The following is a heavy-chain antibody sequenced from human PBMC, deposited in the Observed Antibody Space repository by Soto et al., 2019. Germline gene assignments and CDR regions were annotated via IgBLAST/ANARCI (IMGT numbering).Heavy chain of an antibody. CDR1: GYTFTNYG. Sequence: ASVKVSCKASGYTFTNYGISWVRQAPGEGLEWVGWINTSNDNKLYAQKLQGRLTLTTDTSTSTAYMDLTTLRSDDTAVYFCERDPGAASFDFWAQGTLVTVSS. CDR2: INTSNDNK. D-gene: IGHD2-15*01. CDR3: ERDPGAASFDF. J-gene: IGHJ4*02. V-gene: IGHV1-18*01.